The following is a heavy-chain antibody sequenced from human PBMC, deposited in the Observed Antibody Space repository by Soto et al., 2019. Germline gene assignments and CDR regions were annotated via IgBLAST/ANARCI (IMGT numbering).Heavy chain of an antibody. V-gene: IGHV3-23*01. CDR3: AKDVGRYSTSSSCAASTLLDY. J-gene: IGHJ4*02. Sequence: EVKLWESWGGLVHPGGSLRLSCAASGFAFSSYAMSWGRQAPGKGLARVSSMSGSAGSTYNAETGKGRFTVSRDTSQDKLYLQMTSLTVDDTAIHFCAKDVGRYSTSSSCAASTLLDYWGPGALVT. CDR2: MSGSAGST. D-gene: IGHD2-2*01. CDR1: GFAFSSYA.